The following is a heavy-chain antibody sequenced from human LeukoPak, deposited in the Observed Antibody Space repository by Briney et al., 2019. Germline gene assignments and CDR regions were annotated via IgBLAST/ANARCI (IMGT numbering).Heavy chain of an antibody. CDR1: GFTFSSYG. V-gene: IGHV3-33*01. CDR3: ARAGQWLAPGGVDY. CDR2: IWHDGSNK. J-gene: IGHJ4*02. D-gene: IGHD6-19*01. Sequence: GRSLRLSCAASGFTFSSYGMHWVRQAPGKGLEWVAVIWHDGSNKYYADSVKGRFTISRDNSKNTLYLQMNSLRAEDTAVYYCARAGQWLAPGGVDYWGQGTLVTVSS.